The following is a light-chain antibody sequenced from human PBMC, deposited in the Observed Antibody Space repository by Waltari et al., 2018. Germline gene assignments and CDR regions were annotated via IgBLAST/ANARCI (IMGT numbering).Light chain of an antibody. CDR3: CSYVRDITWV. CDR1: SSDVGSYNL. J-gene: IGLJ3*02. CDR2: EGT. V-gene: IGLV2-23*01. Sequence: QSALTQPASVSGSPGQSITISCTGTSSDVGSYNLVSWYQHHPGKAPKLMIYEGTQWPSGVSDRFAGSKSGDTASLTISGLQAEDESDYYCCSYVRDITWVFGGGTKLTVL.